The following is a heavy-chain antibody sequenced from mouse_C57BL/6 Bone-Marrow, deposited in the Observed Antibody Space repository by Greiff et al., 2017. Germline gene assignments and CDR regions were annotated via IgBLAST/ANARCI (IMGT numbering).Heavy chain of an antibody. CDR1: GYAFPNYL. Sequence: QVQLQQSGAELVRPGTSVKVSCKASGYAFPNYLLEWVKPRPGPGLEWIGVINPGSGGTNYNEKFKGKATLTADKSSSPAYMQLSNLTSEDSAVYFCARWGWLLYWYVDVWGTGTTVTVAS. J-gene: IGHJ1*03. D-gene: IGHD2-3*01. CDR2: INPGSGGT. V-gene: IGHV1-54*01. CDR3: ARWGWLLYWYVDV.